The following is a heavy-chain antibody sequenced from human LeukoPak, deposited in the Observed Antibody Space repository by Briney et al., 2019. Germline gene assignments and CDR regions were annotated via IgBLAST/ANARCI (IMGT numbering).Heavy chain of an antibody. CDR1: GGSISSGSYY. D-gene: IGHD6-13*01. V-gene: IGHV4-61*02. CDR3: ARAGGGSSWYVGALGWFDP. Sequence: PSQTLSLTCTVSGGSISSGSYYWSWIRQPAGKGLEWIGRIYTSGSTNYNPSLKNRVTISVDTSKNQFSLKLSSVTAADTAVYYCARAGGGSSWYVGALGWFDPWGQGTLVTVSS. CDR2: IYTSGST. J-gene: IGHJ5*02.